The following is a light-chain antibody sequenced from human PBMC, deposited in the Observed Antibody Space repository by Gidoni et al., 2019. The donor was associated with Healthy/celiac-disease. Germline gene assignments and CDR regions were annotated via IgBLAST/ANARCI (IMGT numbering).Light chain of an antibody. CDR3: QQSYSTPIT. J-gene: IGKJ5*01. Sequence: DIQMTQSPSSLSASVGDRVTITCRASQSISSSLNWYQQKPGTAPKLLIYAASSLQSGVPSRFSGSGSGTDFTLTISSLQPEDFATYYCQQSYSTPITFGQGTRLEIK. CDR2: AAS. CDR1: QSISSS. V-gene: IGKV1-39*01.